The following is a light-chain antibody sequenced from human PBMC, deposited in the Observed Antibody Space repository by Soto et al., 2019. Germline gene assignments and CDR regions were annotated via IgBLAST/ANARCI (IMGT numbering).Light chain of an antibody. J-gene: IGLJ3*02. V-gene: IGLV1-51*01. CDR2: DNN. CDR3: GTWDSSLSAGG. Sequence: QSVLTQPPSVSAAPGQKGTISCSGSSFNIGDNYVSRYQQLPVTAPKLLIYDNNKRPSGIPDRFSGSKSGTTASLCITGPQTGDEADYYCGTWDSSLSAGGFGGGTKVTVL. CDR1: SFNIGDNY.